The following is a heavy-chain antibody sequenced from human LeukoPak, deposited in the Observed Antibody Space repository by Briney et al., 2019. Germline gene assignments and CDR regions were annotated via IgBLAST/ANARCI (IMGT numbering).Heavy chain of an antibody. CDR1: GFTFGSHG. D-gene: IGHD3-16*01. CDR3: ARWGDGEKFDY. J-gene: IGHJ4*02. CDR2: IWYDGSNK. V-gene: IGHV3-33*01. Sequence: GGSLRLSCAASGFTFGSHGMHWVRQAPGKGLEWVAVIWYDGSNKYYADSVKGRFTISRDNSKNMLFLQMNSLTVEDTAVYYCARWGDGEKFDYWGQGTLLTVSS.